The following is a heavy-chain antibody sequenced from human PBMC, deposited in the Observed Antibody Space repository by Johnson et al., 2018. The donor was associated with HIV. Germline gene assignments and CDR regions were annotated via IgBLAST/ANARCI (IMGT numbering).Heavy chain of an antibody. D-gene: IGHD6-6*01. Sequence: QVQLVESGGGVVQPGRSLRLSCAASGFSLGSFGMHWVRQAPGQGLEWVAFIRYDGSKRYYADSVQGRFTISRDNSKNTLYLQMNSLRAEDTAVYYCARVYSSSSAHAFDIWGQGTMVTVSS. CDR3: ARVYSSSSAHAFDI. CDR2: IRYDGSKR. CDR1: GFSLGSFG. V-gene: IGHV3-30*02. J-gene: IGHJ3*02.